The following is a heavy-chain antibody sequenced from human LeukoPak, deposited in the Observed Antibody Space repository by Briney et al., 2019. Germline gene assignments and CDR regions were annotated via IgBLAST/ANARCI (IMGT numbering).Heavy chain of an antibody. Sequence: SQSLSLTCTVSGGSISSGGYYWRWIRQHPGKGLEWIGYIYYSGSTYYNPSLKSRVTISVDTSKNQFSLKLSSVTAADTAVYYCARVGAANFDYWGQGTLGTVSS. CDR1: GGSISSGGYY. D-gene: IGHD2-15*01. CDR2: IYYSGST. V-gene: IGHV4-31*03. J-gene: IGHJ4*02. CDR3: ARVGAANFDY.